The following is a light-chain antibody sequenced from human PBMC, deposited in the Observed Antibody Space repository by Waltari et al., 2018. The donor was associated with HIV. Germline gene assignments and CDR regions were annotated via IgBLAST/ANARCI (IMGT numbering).Light chain of an antibody. CDR1: QNIDRD. CDR2: STS. CDR3: QQYYGKSPMYT. J-gene: IGKJ2*01. Sequence: EIVMTQSPVTLSVSPGDSATLSCRASQNIDRDLAWYHQRPGQAPRLLIFSTSTRSFNVPARFSGSGYGTEFSLTINSLQSEDSGIYYCQQYYGKSPMYTFGQGTKVDIK. V-gene: IGKV3-15*01.